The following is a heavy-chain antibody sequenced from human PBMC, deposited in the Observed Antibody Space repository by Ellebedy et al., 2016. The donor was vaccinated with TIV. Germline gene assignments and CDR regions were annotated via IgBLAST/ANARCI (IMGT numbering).Heavy chain of an antibody. Sequence: AASVKVSCKASGYTFTSDLIHWVRQAPGQGLEWMGIINPSGGGTGYAHTFQGRVTMTRDTSASTVYMELSSLRSEDTAVYYCASEGGVYYFDYWGQGTLVTVSS. CDR1: GYTFTSDL. CDR2: INPSGGGT. D-gene: IGHD1-26*01. CDR3: ASEGGVYYFDY. J-gene: IGHJ4*02. V-gene: IGHV1-46*01.